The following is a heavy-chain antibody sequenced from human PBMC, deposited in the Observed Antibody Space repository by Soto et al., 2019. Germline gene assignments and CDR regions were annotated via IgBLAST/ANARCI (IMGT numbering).Heavy chain of an antibody. J-gene: IGHJ5*02. CDR2: IYYSGST. Sequence: QLQLQESGPGLVKPSETLSLTCTVSGGSISSSSYYWGWIRQPPGKGLEWIGSIYYSGSTYYNPSLKSRVTISVDTSKNQFSLKLSSVTAADTAVYYCARLPLLSPAIVRGLGFDPWGQGTLVTVSS. CDR1: GGSISSSSYY. CDR3: ARLPLLSPAIVRGLGFDP. D-gene: IGHD3-10*01. V-gene: IGHV4-39*01.